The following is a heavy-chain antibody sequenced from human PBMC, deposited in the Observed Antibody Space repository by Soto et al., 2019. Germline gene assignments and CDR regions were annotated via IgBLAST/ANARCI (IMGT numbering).Heavy chain of an antibody. D-gene: IGHD7-27*01. V-gene: IGHV3-74*01. CDR3: ARDQTGADAFDI. J-gene: IGHJ3*02. Sequence: GWSLRLSCAASGFTFSSYWMHWVRQAPGKGLVWVSRINSDGSSTSYADSVKGRFTISRDNAKNTLYLQMNSLRAEDTAVYYCARDQTGADAFDIWGQGTMVTVSS. CDR2: INSDGSST. CDR1: GFTFSSYW.